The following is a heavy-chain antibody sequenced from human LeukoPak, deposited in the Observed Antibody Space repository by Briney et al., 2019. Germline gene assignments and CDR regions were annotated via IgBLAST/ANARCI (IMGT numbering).Heavy chain of an antibody. CDR3: ARSRFRIVGATSAIDYWDQGMGATSAIDY. Sequence: GGSLRLSCAASGFTFSSYAMSWVRQAPGKGLEWVSAISGSGGSTYYADSVKGRFTISRDNSKNTLYLQMNSLRSEDTAVYYCARSRFRIVGATSAIDYWDQGMGATSAIDYWGQGTLVTVSS. J-gene: IGHJ4*02. D-gene: IGHD1-26*01. CDR2: ISGSGGST. V-gene: IGHV3-23*01. CDR1: GFTFSSYA.